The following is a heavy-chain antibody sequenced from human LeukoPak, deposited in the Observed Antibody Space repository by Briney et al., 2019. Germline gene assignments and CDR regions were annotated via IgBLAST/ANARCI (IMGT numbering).Heavy chain of an antibody. Sequence: SETLSLTCTVSGGSISSYYWSWIRQPPGKGLEWIGYIYYSGSTNYNPSPKSRVTISVDTSKNQFSLKLSSVTAADTAVYYCARWLLPLNYFDYWGQGTLVTVPS. V-gene: IGHV4-59*01. CDR3: ARWLLPLNYFDY. D-gene: IGHD3-22*01. J-gene: IGHJ4*02. CDR1: GGSISSYY. CDR2: IYYSGST.